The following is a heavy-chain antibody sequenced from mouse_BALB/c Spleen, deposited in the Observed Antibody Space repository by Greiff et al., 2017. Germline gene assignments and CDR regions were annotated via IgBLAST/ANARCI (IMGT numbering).Heavy chain of an antibody. CDR1: GFTFSSFG. D-gene: IGHD3-3*01. CDR2: ISSGSSTI. Sequence: EVKLMESGGGLVQPGGSRKLSCAASGFTFSSFGMHWVRQAPEKGLEWVAYISSGSSTIYYADTVKGRFTISRDNPKNTLFLQMTSLRSEDTAMYYCARSGLGQGYWYFDVWGAGTTVTVSS. V-gene: IGHV5-17*02. CDR3: ARSGLGQGYWYFDV. J-gene: IGHJ1*01.